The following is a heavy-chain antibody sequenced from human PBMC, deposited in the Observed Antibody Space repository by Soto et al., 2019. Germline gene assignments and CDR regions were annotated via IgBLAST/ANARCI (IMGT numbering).Heavy chain of an antibody. J-gene: IGHJ5*02. CDR3: ARNVDHYDSSGYFWFDP. Sequence: ASVKVSCKASGYTFTSYGISWVRQAPGQGLEWMGWISAYNGNTNYAQKLQGRVTMTTDTSTSTAYMELRSLRSDDTAVYYCARNVDHYDSSGYFWFDPWGQGTLVTVSS. D-gene: IGHD3-22*01. V-gene: IGHV1-18*01. CDR1: GYTFTSYG. CDR2: ISAYNGNT.